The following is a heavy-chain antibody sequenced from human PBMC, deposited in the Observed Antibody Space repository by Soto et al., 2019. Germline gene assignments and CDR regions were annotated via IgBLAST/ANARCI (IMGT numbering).Heavy chain of an antibody. CDR3: AREGGESSDGLYYFDS. J-gene: IGHJ4*02. V-gene: IGHV4-30-4*01. D-gene: IGHD3-16*01. Sequence: PSETLSLTCTVSGGSTSSDSYWSWIRQPPGKGLEWIGHIYYSGNTDYNPSLKSRPAISIDTSKNQFSLKLSSVTAADTAVYFCAREGGESSDGLYYFDSWGQGSLVTVSS. CDR1: GGSTSSDSY. CDR2: IYYSGNT.